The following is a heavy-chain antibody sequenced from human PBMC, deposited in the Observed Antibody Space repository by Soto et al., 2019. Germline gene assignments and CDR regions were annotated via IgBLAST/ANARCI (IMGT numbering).Heavy chain of an antibody. J-gene: IGHJ4*02. D-gene: IGHD1-1*01. V-gene: IGHV5-51*01. Sequence: HGEALNISCKASGYIFTTHWIVWVRQVPGKDLELMGVIFPADSDTRYSPSFQGQVTISADTSINTAYLQLNSLRTSDTAMEYCARRINWKYDYWGQVNLVTFSS. CDR3: ARRINWKYDY. CDR1: GYIFTTHW. CDR2: IFPADSDT.